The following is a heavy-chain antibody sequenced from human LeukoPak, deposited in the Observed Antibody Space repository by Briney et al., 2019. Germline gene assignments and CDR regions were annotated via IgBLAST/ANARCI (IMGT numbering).Heavy chain of an antibody. J-gene: IGHJ4*02. V-gene: IGHV3-23*01. CDR3: AKDLEDYYYGSGKTFAY. CDR1: GCTFSNYA. Sequence: WGSLRLSCAASGCTFSNYAMSWVRQAPGKGLEWVAGISGSGGSTYYADSVKGRFTISRDNSKNTLYLVMNSLRAEDTAVYYCAKDLEDYYYGSGKTFAYWGQGTLVTVSS. CDR2: ISGSGGST. D-gene: IGHD3-10*01.